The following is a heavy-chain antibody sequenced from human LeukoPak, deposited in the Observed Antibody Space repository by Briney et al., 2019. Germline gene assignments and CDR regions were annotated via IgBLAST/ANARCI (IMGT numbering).Heavy chain of an antibody. CDR1: GYTFTGYY. CDR2: INPNSGGT. J-gene: IGHJ4*02. V-gene: IGHV1-2*02. Sequence: ASVKDSCKASGYTFTGYYMHWVRQAPGQRLEWMGWINPNSGGTNYAQKFQGRVTMTRDTSISTAYMELSRLRSDDTAVYYCARGGALYDSSGYASGDYFDYWGQGTLVTVSS. D-gene: IGHD3-22*01. CDR3: ARGGALYDSSGYASGDYFDY.